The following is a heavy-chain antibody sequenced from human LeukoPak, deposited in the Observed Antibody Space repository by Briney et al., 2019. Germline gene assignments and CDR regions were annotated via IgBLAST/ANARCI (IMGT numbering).Heavy chain of an antibody. CDR2: IYPDHSDT. D-gene: IGHD6-6*01. Sequence: GESLKISCKGSGFTFGSYWIGWVRQMPGKGLEWMGIIYPDHSDTRYSPSFQGQVTISADNSITTAYLQWSCLKASDTAIYYCARSAAARRGLYFDYWGQGTLVTISS. V-gene: IGHV5-51*01. CDR3: ARSAAARRGLYFDY. CDR1: GFTFGSYW. J-gene: IGHJ4*02.